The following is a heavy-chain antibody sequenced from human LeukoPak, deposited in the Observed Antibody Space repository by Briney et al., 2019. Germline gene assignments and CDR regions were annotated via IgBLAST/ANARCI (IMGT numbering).Heavy chain of an antibody. J-gene: IGHJ6*03. CDR3: ARAYSETYGLGYYYMDV. CDR1: GFTFSSYA. Sequence: PGGSLRLSCAASGFTFSSYAMHWVRQAPGKGLEYVSAISSNGGSTYYANSVRGRFTISRDNAKNSLYLQMNSLRAEDTAVYYCARAYSETYGLGYYYMDVWGKGTTVTISS. D-gene: IGHD1-26*01. V-gene: IGHV3-64*01. CDR2: ISSNGGST.